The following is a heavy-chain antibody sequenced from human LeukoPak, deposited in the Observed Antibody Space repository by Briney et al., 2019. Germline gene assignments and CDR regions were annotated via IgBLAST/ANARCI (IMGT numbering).Heavy chain of an antibody. CDR2: INPSGGST. CDR3: AREARGGWFYARRSFDY. D-gene: IGHD6-19*01. V-gene: IGHV1-46*01. CDR1: GYTFTSYY. Sequence: APVKVSCKASGYTFTSYYMHWVRQAPGQGLEWMGIINPSGGSTSYAQKFQGRVTMTRDTSTSTVYMELSSLRSEDTAVYYCAREARGGWFYARRSFDYWGQGTLVTVSS. J-gene: IGHJ4*02.